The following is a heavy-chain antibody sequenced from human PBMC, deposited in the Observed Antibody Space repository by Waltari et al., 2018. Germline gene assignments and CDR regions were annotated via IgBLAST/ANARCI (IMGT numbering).Heavy chain of an antibody. CDR2: IYPGDSDT. D-gene: IGHD3-10*01. Sequence: EVQLVQSGAEVKKPGESLKISCKGSGYSFTSYWIGWVRRMPGKGLEWMGIIYPGDSDTRYSPSFQGQVTISADKSISTAYLQWSSLKASDTAMYYCAAGLMVRGVIMGSFDYWGQGTLVTVSS. J-gene: IGHJ4*02. V-gene: IGHV5-51*01. CDR3: AAGLMVRGVIMGSFDY. CDR1: GYSFTSYW.